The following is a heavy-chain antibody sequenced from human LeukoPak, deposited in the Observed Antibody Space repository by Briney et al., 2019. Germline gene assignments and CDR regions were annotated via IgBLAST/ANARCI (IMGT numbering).Heavy chain of an antibody. Sequence: GGSLRLSCAASGFTFSSYAMSWVRQAAGKGLEWVSAISGSGGSTYYADSVKGRFTISRDNSKNTLYLQMNSLRAEDTAVYYCAKGSSWYGLNWFDPWGQGTLVTVSS. CDR1: GFTFSSYA. V-gene: IGHV3-23*01. CDR3: AKGSSWYGLNWFDP. D-gene: IGHD6-13*01. CDR2: ISGSGGST. J-gene: IGHJ5*02.